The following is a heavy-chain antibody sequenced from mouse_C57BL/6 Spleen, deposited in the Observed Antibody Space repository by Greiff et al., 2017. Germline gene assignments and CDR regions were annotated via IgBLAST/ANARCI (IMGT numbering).Heavy chain of an antibody. CDR1: GYTFTDYN. J-gene: IGHJ4*01. V-gene: IGHV1-22*01. Sequence: VQLKQSGPELVKPGASVKMSCKASGYTFTDYNMHWVKQSHGKSLEWIGYINPNNGGTSYNQKFKGKATLTVNKSSSTAYMELRSLTSEDSAVYYCARLPDLRYAMDYWGQGTSVTVSS. CDR3: ARLPDLRYAMDY. CDR2: INPNNGGT.